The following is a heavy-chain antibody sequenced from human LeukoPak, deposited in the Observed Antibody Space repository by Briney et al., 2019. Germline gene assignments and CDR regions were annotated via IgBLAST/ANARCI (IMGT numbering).Heavy chain of an antibody. CDR3: AKAHNSIFGVVTLYYFDY. Sequence: GGSLRLSCAASGFTFSSYAMSWVRQAPGKGLEWVSAISGSGGSTYYADSVKGRFTISRDNSKNTLYLQMNSLRAEDTAVYYCAKAHNSIFGVVTLYYFDYWGQGTLVTVSS. D-gene: IGHD3-3*01. CDR1: GFTFSSYA. V-gene: IGHV3-23*01. J-gene: IGHJ4*02. CDR2: ISGSGGST.